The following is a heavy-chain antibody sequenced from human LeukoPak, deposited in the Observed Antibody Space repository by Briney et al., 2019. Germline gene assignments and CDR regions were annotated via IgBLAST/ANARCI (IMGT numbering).Heavy chain of an antibody. CDR1: GGSISSYY. V-gene: IGHV4-59*01. Sequence: SETLSLTCSVSGGSISSYYWNWIRQPPRKGLEWIGNINYSGSTTYNPSLEGRVTISVDTSKNQFSLKVISVTAADTALYYCAREGYGGNSLDQWGQGTLVTVSS. CDR3: AREGYGGNSLDQ. D-gene: IGHD4-23*01. J-gene: IGHJ4*02. CDR2: INYSGST.